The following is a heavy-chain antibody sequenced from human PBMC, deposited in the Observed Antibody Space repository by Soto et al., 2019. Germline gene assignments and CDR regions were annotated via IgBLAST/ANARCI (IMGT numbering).Heavy chain of an antibody. CDR1: GYTFTSYG. D-gene: IGHD3-10*01. CDR3: ARVVSPMVRGVAYYFDY. J-gene: IGHJ4*02. Sequence: QVQLVQSGAEVKKPGASVKVSCKASGYTFTSYGISWVRQAPGQGLEWMGWIIPIFGTANYAQKFQGRVTITADESTSTAYMELSSLRSEDTAVYYCARVVSPMVRGVAYYFDYWGQGTLVTVSS. V-gene: IGHV1-69*13. CDR2: IIPIFGTA.